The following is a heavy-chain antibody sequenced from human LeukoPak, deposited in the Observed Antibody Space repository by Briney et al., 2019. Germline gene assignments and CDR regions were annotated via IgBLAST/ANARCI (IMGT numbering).Heavy chain of an antibody. Sequence: GGSLRLSCAASGFTFSSYSMNWVRQAPGKGLEWVANIKQDGSEKYYVDSGKGRFTISRDNAKNSLYLQMNSLRAEDTAVYYCARDSRGDTTMDQKFDYWGQGTLVTVSS. CDR2: IKQDGSEK. D-gene: IGHD5-18*01. V-gene: IGHV3-7*01. CDR3: ARDSRGDTTMDQKFDY. CDR1: GFTFSSYS. J-gene: IGHJ4*02.